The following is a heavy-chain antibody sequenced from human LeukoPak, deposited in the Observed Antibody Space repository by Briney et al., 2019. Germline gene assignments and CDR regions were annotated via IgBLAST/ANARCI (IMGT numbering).Heavy chain of an antibody. J-gene: IGHJ4*02. CDR3: AADLSNPRMGASYLDS. Sequence: SVKVSCKASGFTSTNFAVQWVRQARGQRLEWIGWIIVGSGATKCAQDFQERVTITRDLSTSTLYVELRSLTSEDTAVYYCAADLSNPRMGASYLDSWGQGTLVTVSS. CDR2: IIVGSGAT. CDR1: GFTSTNFA. D-gene: IGHD3-16*01. V-gene: IGHV1-58*01.